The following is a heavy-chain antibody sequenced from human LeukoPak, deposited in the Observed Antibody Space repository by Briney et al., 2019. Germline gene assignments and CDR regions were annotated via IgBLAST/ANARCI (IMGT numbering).Heavy chain of an antibody. Sequence: GGSLRLSCAASGFTFSSYAMSWVRQAPGKGLEWVGRIKSKTDGGTTDYAAPVKGRFTISRDDSKNTLYLQMNSLKTEDTAVYYCTSPKYNWNYADNFDYWGQGTLVTVSS. CDR3: TSPKYNWNYADNFDY. CDR1: GFTFSSYA. D-gene: IGHD1-7*01. CDR2: IKSKTDGGTT. V-gene: IGHV3-15*01. J-gene: IGHJ4*02.